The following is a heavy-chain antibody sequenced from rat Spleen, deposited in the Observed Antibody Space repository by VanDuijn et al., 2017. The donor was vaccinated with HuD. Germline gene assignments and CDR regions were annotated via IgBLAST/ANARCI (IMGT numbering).Heavy chain of an antibody. CDR2: ISYEGSST. CDR1: GFTFSDYY. D-gene: IGHD1-9*01. V-gene: IGHV5-22*01. Sequence: EVQLVESDGGLVQPGRSLKLSCAASGFTFSDYYMAWVRQAPKKGLEWVASISYEGSSTYYGDSVKGRFTISRDNAKSTLYLQMNSLRSEDTATYYCARHLYGYNSLFDYWGQGVMVTVSS. J-gene: IGHJ2*01. CDR3: ARHLYGYNSLFDY.